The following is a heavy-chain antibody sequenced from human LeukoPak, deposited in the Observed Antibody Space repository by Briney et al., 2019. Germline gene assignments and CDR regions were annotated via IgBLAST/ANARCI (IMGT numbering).Heavy chain of an antibody. D-gene: IGHD5-24*01. V-gene: IGHV4-61*02. Sequence: SQTLSLTCTVPGGSISSGGYYWSWIRQPAGKGLEWIGRIYTSGSTNYNPSLKSRVTISVDTSKNQFSLKLTSVTAADTAVYYCARSRPTISGWFDPWGQGTLVTVSS. CDR2: IYTSGST. CDR3: ARSRPTISGWFDP. CDR1: GGSISSGGYY. J-gene: IGHJ5*02.